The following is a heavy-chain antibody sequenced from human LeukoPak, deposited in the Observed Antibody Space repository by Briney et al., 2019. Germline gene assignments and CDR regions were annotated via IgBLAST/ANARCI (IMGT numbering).Heavy chain of an antibody. J-gene: IGHJ4*02. CDR3: ARGLGYSSSSGPLGY. D-gene: IGHD6-6*01. Sequence: GGSLRLSCAASGFTFSSYWMSWVRQAPGKRLEWVTNIKQDGSEKYYVDSVKGRFTISRDNAKNSLYLQMNSLRAEDTAVYYCARGLGYSSSSGPLGYWSQGTLVTVSS. V-gene: IGHV3-7*04. CDR2: IKQDGSEK. CDR1: GFTFSSYW.